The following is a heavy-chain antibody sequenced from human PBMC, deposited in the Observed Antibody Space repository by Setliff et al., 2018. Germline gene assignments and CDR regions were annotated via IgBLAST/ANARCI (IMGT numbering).Heavy chain of an antibody. J-gene: IGHJ4*02. V-gene: IGHV3-23*01. CDR2: ISGSGSIT. Sequence: PGGSLRLSCAASGLTFSIYAMSWVRQAPGKGLEWVSVISGSGSITYQADSVKGRFTISRDNSKNMLYLQLNSPRAEDTAVYFCAGTIFGVQYYFDYWGQGTLVTV. D-gene: IGHD3-3*01. CDR1: GLTFSIYA. CDR3: AGTIFGVQYYFDY.